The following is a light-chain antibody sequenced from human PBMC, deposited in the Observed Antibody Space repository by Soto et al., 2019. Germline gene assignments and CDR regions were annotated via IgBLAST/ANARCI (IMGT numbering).Light chain of an antibody. Sequence: DIQMTQSPSTLSASVGDRVTITCRASQNINNWLAWSQQKPGEAPKLLIYDASTLESGVPSRFSGSGSGTEFTLTISSLRPDDYATYSCQHYNVYYMYTFGQGTKVDIK. J-gene: IGKJ2*01. CDR3: QHYNVYYMYT. CDR1: QNINNW. V-gene: IGKV1-5*01. CDR2: DAS.